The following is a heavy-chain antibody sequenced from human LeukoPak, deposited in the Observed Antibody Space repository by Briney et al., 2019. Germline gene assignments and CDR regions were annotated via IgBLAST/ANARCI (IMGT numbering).Heavy chain of an antibody. CDR3: ARDRRVVVAATYYYYYMDV. CDR1: GFTFSDHY. V-gene: IGHV3-72*01. D-gene: IGHD2-15*01. Sequence: GGSLRFSCAASGFTFSDHYMDWVRQAPGKGLEWVGRTRNKANSYTTEYAASVKGRFTISRDDSKNSLYLQMNSLKTEDTAVYYCARDRRVVVAATYYYYYMDVWGKGTTVTVSS. CDR2: TRNKANSYTT. J-gene: IGHJ6*03.